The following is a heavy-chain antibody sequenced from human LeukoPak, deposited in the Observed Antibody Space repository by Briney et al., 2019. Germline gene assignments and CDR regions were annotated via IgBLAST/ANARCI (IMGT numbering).Heavy chain of an antibody. V-gene: IGHV3-74*01. J-gene: IGHJ3*02. CDR2: INNDGSIT. CDR1: GFAFSSYW. Sequence: GGSLRLSCAASGFAFSSYWMHWVRQAPGKGLVWVSRINNDGSITSYADSVKDRFTFSRDNAKNTLSLQMNSLRAEDTAVYFCARDRGDAFDIWGQGTIVTVSS. CDR3: ARDRGDAFDI.